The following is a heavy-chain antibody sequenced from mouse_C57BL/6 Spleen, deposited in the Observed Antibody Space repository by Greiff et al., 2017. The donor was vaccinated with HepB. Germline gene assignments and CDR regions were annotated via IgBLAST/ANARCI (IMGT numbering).Heavy chain of an antibody. Sequence: QVQLQQPGAELVRPGSSVKLSCKASGYTFTSYWMDWVKQRPGQGLEWIGNIYPSDSETHYNQKFKDKATLTVDKSSSTAYMQLSSLTSEDSAVYYCARLSQFRYFDVWGTGTTVTVSS. CDR1: GYTFTSYW. D-gene: IGHD3-3*01. CDR3: ARLSQFRYFDV. J-gene: IGHJ1*03. CDR2: IYPSDSET. V-gene: IGHV1-61*01.